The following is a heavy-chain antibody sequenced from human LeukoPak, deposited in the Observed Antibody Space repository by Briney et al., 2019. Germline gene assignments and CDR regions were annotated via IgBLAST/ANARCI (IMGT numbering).Heavy chain of an antibody. CDR2: ITNDGSKK. J-gene: IGHJ5*02. CDR1: GFTFSSYD. CDR3: ARDEGPRGWFDP. V-gene: IGHV3-30*03. Sequence: GGSLRLSCAASGFTFSSYDMHWVRQAPGKGLEWVALITNDGSKKFYADSVKGRFTISRDNSKNTLYLQVNNLRSDDTAVYYCARDEGPRGWFDPWGQGTLVTVSS.